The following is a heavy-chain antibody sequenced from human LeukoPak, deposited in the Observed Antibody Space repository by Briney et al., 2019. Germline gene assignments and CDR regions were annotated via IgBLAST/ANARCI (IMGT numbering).Heavy chain of an antibody. CDR3: ARGQLRIREPSFYYYYMDV. Sequence: ASVKVSCKASGYTFTRYYMHWVRQAPGQGLEWMGWINPNSGGTNYAQKFQGRVTMTRDTSISTAYMELSRLRSDDTAVYYCARGQLRIREPSFYYYYMDVWGKGTTVTISS. J-gene: IGHJ6*03. CDR2: INPNSGGT. D-gene: IGHD7-27*01. V-gene: IGHV1-2*02. CDR1: GYTFTRYY.